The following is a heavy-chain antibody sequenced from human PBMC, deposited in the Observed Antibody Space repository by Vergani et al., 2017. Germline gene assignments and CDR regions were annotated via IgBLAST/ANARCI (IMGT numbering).Heavy chain of an antibody. J-gene: IGHJ4*02. V-gene: IGHV3-21*01. CDR1: GFTFSSYS. Sequence: EVQLVESGGGLVKPGGSLRLSCAASGFTFSSYSMNWVRQAPGKGLEWVSSISSSSSYIYYADSVKGRFTISRDNAKNSLYLQMNSLRAEDTAVYYCARDFCLTGDCWRGETVDYWGQGTLVTVSS. CDR2: ISSSSSYI. D-gene: IGHD7-27*01. CDR3: ARDFCLTGDCWRGETVDY.